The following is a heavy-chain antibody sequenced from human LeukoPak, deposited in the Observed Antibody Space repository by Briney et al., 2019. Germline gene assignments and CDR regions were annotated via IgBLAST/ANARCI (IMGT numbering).Heavy chain of an antibody. CDR1: GFTFSSYG. J-gene: IGHJ3*02. CDR3: AKEKTAAVHGDDAFDI. D-gene: IGHD6-13*01. V-gene: IGHV3-30*02. CDR2: IRYDGSKK. Sequence: GGSLRLSCAASGFTFSSYGMHWVRQAPGKGLEWVAFIRYDGSKKYYADSVKGRFTISRDNAKNSLYLQMNSLRAEDMALYYCAKEKTAAVHGDDAFDIWGQGTMVTVSS.